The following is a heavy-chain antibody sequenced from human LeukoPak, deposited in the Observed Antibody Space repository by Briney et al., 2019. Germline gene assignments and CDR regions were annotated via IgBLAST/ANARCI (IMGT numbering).Heavy chain of an antibody. V-gene: IGHV3-11*04. D-gene: IGHD3-10*01. J-gene: IGHJ4*02. CDR2: ISSSGSTI. Sequence: PGGSLRLSCAASGFTFSDYYMSWIRQTPGKGLEWVSYISSSGSTIYYADSVKGRFTISRDNAKNSLYLQMNSLRAEDTAVYYCARVPYYYGSGSYWNYYFDYWGQGTLVTVSS. CDR3: ARVPYYYGSGSYWNYYFDY. CDR1: GFTFSDYY.